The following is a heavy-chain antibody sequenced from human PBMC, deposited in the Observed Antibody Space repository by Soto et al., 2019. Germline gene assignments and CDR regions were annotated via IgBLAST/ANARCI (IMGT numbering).Heavy chain of an antibody. CDR3: ARDRRRTAAGPPGVDY. CDR1: GGSISSGDYY. J-gene: IGHJ4*02. D-gene: IGHD6-13*01. V-gene: IGHV4-30-4*01. CDR2: IYYSGST. Sequence: SETLSLTCTVSGGSISSGDYYWSWIRQPPGKGLEWIGYIYYSGSTYYNPSLKSRVTISVDTSKNQFSLKLSSVTAADTAVYYCARDRRRTAAGPPGVDYWGQGTLVTVSS.